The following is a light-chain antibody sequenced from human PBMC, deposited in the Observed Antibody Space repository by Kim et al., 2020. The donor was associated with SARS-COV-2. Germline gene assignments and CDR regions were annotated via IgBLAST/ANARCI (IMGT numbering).Light chain of an antibody. CDR1: QGISSY. CDR3: QQYTSYPLT. Sequence: AIRMTQSPSSLSASTGDRVTITCRASQGISSYLAWYQQKPGKAPKLLIYAASTLQSGVPSRFSGSGSGTDFTLTISCLQAEEFATYYCQQYTSYPLTFGPGTKVDIK. V-gene: IGKV1-8*01. J-gene: IGKJ3*01. CDR2: AAS.